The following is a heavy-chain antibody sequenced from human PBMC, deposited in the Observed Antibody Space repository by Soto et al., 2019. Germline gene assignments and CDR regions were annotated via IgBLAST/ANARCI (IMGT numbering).Heavy chain of an antibody. CDR3: AKVVGKYYDFWSGTRRSLQ. Sequence: GGSLRLSCAASGFTFSSYAMSWVRQAPGKGLEWVSAISGSGGSTYYADSVKGRFTISRDNSKNTLYLQMNSLRAEDTAVYYCAKVVGKYYDFWSGTRRSLQWGQGTLVTVSS. J-gene: IGHJ4*02. D-gene: IGHD3-3*01. CDR2: ISGSGGST. V-gene: IGHV3-23*01. CDR1: GFTFSSYA.